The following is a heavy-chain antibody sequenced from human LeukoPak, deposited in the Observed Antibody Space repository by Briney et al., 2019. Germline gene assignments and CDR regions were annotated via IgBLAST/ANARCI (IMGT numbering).Heavy chain of an antibody. V-gene: IGHV4-39*07. D-gene: IGHD6-13*01. CDR1: GGSISNTNYY. J-gene: IGHJ4*02. CDR3: ARAKDRYSSSWEYFDY. CDR2: IYHSGST. Sequence: PSETLSLTCTVSGGSISNTNYYWGWIRQPPGKGLEWIGSIYHSGSTYYNPSLKSRVTISVDTSKNQFSLKLSSVTAADTAAYYCARAKDRYSSSWEYFDYWGQGTLVTVSS.